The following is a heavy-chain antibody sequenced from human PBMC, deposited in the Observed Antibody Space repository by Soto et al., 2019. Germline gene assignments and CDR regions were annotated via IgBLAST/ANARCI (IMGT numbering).Heavy chain of an antibody. D-gene: IGHD3-10*01. Sequence: SQTLSLTCAISGDSVSSNSAAWNWIRQYPSRGLEWLGRTYYRSKWYNDYAVSVKSRITINPDTSKNQFSLQLNSVTPEDTAVYYCARSGWFGEFDSYGMDVWGQGTTVTVSS. CDR1: GDSVSSNSAA. V-gene: IGHV6-1*01. J-gene: IGHJ6*02. CDR2: TYYRSKWYN. CDR3: ARSGWFGEFDSYGMDV.